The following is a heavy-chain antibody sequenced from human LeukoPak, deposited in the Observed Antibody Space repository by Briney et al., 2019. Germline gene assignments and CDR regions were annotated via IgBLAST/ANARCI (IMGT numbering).Heavy chain of an antibody. CDR1: GGSFSGYY. V-gene: IGHV4-34*01. CDR3: ARGRQWLVRRGVYFDY. CDR2: INHSGST. J-gene: IGHJ4*02. Sequence: PSETLSLTCAVYGGSFSGYYWSWIRQPPGKGLERIGEINHSGSTNYNPSLKSRVTISVDTSKNQFSLKLSSVTAADTAVYYCARGRQWLVRRGVYFDYWGQGTLVTVSS. D-gene: IGHD6-19*01.